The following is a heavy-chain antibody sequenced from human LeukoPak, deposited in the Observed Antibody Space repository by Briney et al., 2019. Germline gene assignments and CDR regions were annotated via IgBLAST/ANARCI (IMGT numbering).Heavy chain of an antibody. V-gene: IGHV3-30-3*01. CDR1: GFTFSSYA. Sequence: GRSLRLSCAASGFTFSSYAMHWVRRAPAKGLEWVAFISHDRSNNCHEDSVKGRFTISRDNSKNTLYLQMNSLTDEDTAVYYCARDLSGSYMSDYWGQGTLVTVSS. D-gene: IGHD3-10*01. CDR2: ISHDRSNN. CDR3: ARDLSGSYMSDY. J-gene: IGHJ4*02.